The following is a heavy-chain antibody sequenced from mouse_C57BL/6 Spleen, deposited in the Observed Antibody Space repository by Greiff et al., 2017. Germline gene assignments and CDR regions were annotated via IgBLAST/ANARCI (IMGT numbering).Heavy chain of an antibody. V-gene: IGHV1-82*01. CDR3: ARSDYYGSSYDWYFDV. D-gene: IGHD1-1*01. CDR2: IYPGDGDT. J-gene: IGHJ1*03. CDR1: GYAFSSSW. Sequence: VQLQQSGPELVKPGASVKISCKASGYAFSSSWMNWVKQRPGKGLAWIGRIYPGDGDTNYNGKFKGKATLTADKSSSTAYMQLSSLTSEDSAVYFGARSDYYGSSYDWYFDVWGTGTTVTVSS.